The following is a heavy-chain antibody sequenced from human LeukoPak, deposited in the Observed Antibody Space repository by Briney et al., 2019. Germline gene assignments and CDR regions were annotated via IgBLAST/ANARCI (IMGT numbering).Heavy chain of an antibody. V-gene: IGHV1-69*13. Sequence: SVKVSCKASGGTFSSYAISWVRQAPGQGLEWMGGIIPIFGTANYAQKFQGRVTITADESTSTAYMELSSLRSEDTAVYYCAKDGEWELPRAFDYWGQGTLVTVSS. CDR1: GGTFSSYA. D-gene: IGHD1-26*01. CDR3: AKDGEWELPRAFDY. J-gene: IGHJ4*02. CDR2: IIPIFGTA.